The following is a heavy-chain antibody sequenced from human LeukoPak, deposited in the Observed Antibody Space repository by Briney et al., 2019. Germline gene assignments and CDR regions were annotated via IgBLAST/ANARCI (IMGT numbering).Heavy chain of an antibody. J-gene: IGHJ6*03. CDR2: ISAYNGNT. D-gene: IGHD2-2*01. V-gene: IGHV1-18*01. CDR3: ARDRYQLLHYPPLGYYYYYMDV. CDR1: GYTFTSYG. Sequence: VASVKVSCKASGYTFTSYGISWVRQAPGQGLEWMGWISAYNGNTNYAQKLQGRVTMTTDTSTSTAYMELRSLRSDDTAVYYCARDRYQLLHYPPLGYYYYYMDVWGKGTTVTVSS.